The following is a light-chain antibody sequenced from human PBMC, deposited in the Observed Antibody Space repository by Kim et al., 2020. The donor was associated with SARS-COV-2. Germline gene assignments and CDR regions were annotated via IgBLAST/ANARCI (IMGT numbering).Light chain of an antibody. CDR3: QQYDNLPMYT. J-gene: IGKJ2*01. Sequence: DIQMTQPPSSLSASVGDRVTITCQASQDISNYLNWYQQKPGKAPKLLIYDASNLETGVPSRFSGSGSGTDFTFTISSLQPEDIATYYCQQYDNLPMYTFGQGTKREI. V-gene: IGKV1-33*01. CDR1: QDISNY. CDR2: DAS.